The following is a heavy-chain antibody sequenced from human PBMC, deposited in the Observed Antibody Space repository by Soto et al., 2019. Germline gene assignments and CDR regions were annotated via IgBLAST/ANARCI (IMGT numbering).Heavy chain of an antibody. CDR2: IDHGGRT. CDR3: ALWGYCTNAARNWFDP. D-gene: IGHD2-8*01. V-gene: IGHV4-34*01. CDR1: GDSFSDSY. J-gene: IGHJ5*02. Sequence: SETLSLTCAVYGDSFSDSYWYWIRQPPGKGLEWIGEIDHGGRTRYNPSLKSRVTISVDASKNQFSLSLSSVTAADTAVYFCALWGYCTNAARNWFDPWGQGTLVTVSS.